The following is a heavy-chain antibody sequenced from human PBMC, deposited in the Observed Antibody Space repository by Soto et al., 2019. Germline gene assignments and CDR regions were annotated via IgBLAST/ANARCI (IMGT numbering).Heavy chain of an antibody. Sequence: QLQLQESGPGLVKPSETLSLTCSVSGGSISSSSYFWGWTRQPPGKGLEWIGSIYYSGSTYYHPSLRRRVTVAIATSKNLFTLTLSSLAAAATAVYSCMKHPSGLWFDPWGQGTLVTVSS. J-gene: IGHJ5*02. D-gene: IGHD6-19*01. CDR1: GGSISSSSYF. CDR3: MKHPSGLWFDP. CDR2: IYYSGST. V-gene: IGHV4-39*01.